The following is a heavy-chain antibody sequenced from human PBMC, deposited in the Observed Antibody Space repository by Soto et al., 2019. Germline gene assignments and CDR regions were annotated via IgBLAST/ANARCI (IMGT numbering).Heavy chain of an antibody. CDR2: INPSAGRT. V-gene: IGHV1-46*02. D-gene: IGHD2-15*01. J-gene: IGHJ6*02. CDR1: GYTFNNYY. CDR3: ARDGEVVVLERATDGHYFGMDV. Sequence: QVQLVQSGAEMKEPGASLEVSCKASGYTFNNYYIHWVRQAPGQGLEWMGVINPSAGRTSYAQKFQGRVPMTRDTTTSTVYMKLNSLRSEDTAVYYCARDGEVVVLERATDGHYFGMDVWGQGTTVTVSS.